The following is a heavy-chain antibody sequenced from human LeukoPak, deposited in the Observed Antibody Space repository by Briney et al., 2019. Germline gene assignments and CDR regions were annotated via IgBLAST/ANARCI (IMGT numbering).Heavy chain of an antibody. V-gene: IGHV3-74*01. CDR2: INIDGSST. CDR1: GFTFSTYW. J-gene: IGHJ4*02. CDR3: ARETDTSGSLHFDY. D-gene: IGHD3-10*01. Sequence: PGGSLRLSRAASGFTFSTYWMHWVRQAPGKGLVWVSRINIDGSSTAYADSVKGRFTISRDNAKNTPHLQMNSLRAEDTAVYYCARETDTSGSLHFDYWGQGTLVTVSS.